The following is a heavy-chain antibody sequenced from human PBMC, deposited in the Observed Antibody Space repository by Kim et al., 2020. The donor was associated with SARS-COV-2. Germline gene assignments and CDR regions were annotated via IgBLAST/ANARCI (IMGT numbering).Heavy chain of an antibody. J-gene: IGHJ4*02. CDR3: AREQFPPIAAAGTVGY. D-gene: IGHD6-13*01. V-gene: IGHV3-30*07. Sequence: VKGRFTISRDNYKNTLYLQMHSLRAEDTAVYYCAREQFPPIAAAGTVGYWGQGTLVTVSS.